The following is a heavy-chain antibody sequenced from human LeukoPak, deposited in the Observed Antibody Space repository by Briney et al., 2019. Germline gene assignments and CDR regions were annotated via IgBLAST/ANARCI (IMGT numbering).Heavy chain of an antibody. CDR3: ARTRGTTAAAARGYFDY. D-gene: IGHD6-13*01. V-gene: IGHV1-18*01. Sequence: ASVKVSCKASGYTFTSYGISWVRQAPGQGLEWMGWISAYNGNTNYAQKLQGRVTMTTDTSTSTAYMELRSLRSDDTAVYYCARTRGTTAAAARGYFDYWGQGTLVTVSS. CDR2: ISAYNGNT. J-gene: IGHJ4*02. CDR1: GYTFTSYG.